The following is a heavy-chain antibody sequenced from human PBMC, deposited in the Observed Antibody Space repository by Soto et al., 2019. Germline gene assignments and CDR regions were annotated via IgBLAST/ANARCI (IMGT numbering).Heavy chain of an antibody. CDR2: MNPKNGNT. CDR1: GYSFTSSD. CDR3: ATGADYYDY. Sequence: QVQLVQSGAEVKKPGASVKVSCKASGYSFTSSDINWVRQTTGQGLEWMGWMNPKNGNTGYAQKFQGRVTMTGNPSIGTAYMELSSLRSDDTAVYYCATGADYYDYWGQGTLVTVSS. J-gene: IGHJ4*02. V-gene: IGHV1-8*01.